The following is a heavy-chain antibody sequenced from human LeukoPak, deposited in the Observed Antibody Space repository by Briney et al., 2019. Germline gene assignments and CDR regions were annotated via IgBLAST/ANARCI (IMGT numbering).Heavy chain of an antibody. Sequence: GGSLRLSCAASGFTFSGYGMHWVRQAPGKGLEWVALIWFDGSQERYTDSVKGRFTMSRDNSKNMLYLQMNSLRAEDTAVYYCAKPRNGWFRFDSWGQGSLVTVSS. CDR1: GFTFSGYG. J-gene: IGHJ4*02. CDR2: IWFDGSQE. D-gene: IGHD6-19*01. V-gene: IGHV3-33*06. CDR3: AKPRNGWFRFDS.